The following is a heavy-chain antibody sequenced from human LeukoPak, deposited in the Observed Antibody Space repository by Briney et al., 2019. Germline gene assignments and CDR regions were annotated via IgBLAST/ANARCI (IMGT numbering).Heavy chain of an antibody. CDR1: GNYW. CDR2: INSDGSWT. J-gene: IGHJ4*02. V-gene: IGHV3-74*01. Sequence: GVSLRLSCAASGNYWMHWVRQVPGKGLVWVSHINSDGSWTSYADSVKGRFTISKDNAKNTVYLQMNSLRAEDTAVYYCVSFYETYWGRGTLVTVSS. D-gene: IGHD2/OR15-2a*01. CDR3: VSFYETY.